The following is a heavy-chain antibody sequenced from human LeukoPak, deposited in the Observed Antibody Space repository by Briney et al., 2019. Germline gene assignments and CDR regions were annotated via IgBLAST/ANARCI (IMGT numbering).Heavy chain of an antibody. CDR1: GASISSSAYY. CDR3: ARHVFRPSYGSFYFDY. CDR2: IGGSNYYRGST. V-gene: IGHV4-39*01. Sequence: SETLSLTCTVSGASISSSAYYWGWIRQPPGKGLEWIGSIGGSNYYRGSTYYNPSLKSRVTIHVDTSKDQFSLKLSSVTAADTAVYYCARHVFRPSYGSFYFDYWGQGTLVTVSS. J-gene: IGHJ4*02. D-gene: IGHD3-10*01.